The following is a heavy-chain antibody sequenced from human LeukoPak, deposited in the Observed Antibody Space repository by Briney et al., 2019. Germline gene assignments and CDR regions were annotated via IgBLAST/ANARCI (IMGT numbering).Heavy chain of an antibody. CDR1: GGSIRSYY. V-gene: IGHV4-59*08. CDR3: ARSWFLGDGFDY. D-gene: IGHD5-24*01. CDR2: NYYSGST. J-gene: IGHJ4*02. Sequence: SETLSLTCTVSGGSIRSYYWSWIRQPPGKGLEWIGYNYYSGSTNYNPSLKSRVTISVDTSKNQFSLKLSSVTAADTAVYYCARSWFLGDGFDYWGQGTLVTVSS.